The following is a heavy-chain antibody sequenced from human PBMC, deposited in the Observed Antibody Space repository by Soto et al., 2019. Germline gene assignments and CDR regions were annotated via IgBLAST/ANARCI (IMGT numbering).Heavy chain of an antibody. J-gene: IGHJ6*02. D-gene: IGHD2-21*02. Sequence: EVRLEESGGGFVQPGGALRLSCVFSGLTSSGIELNWVRQAAGKGLEWLSYISASGDTVDYIDSVRGRFTISRDNAKQSLFLQMSALRVEDTAVYYCAGLSVTGGVDVWGQGNTVTVSS. CDR1: GLTSSGIE. V-gene: IGHV3-48*03. CDR3: AGLSVTGGVDV. CDR2: ISASGDTV.